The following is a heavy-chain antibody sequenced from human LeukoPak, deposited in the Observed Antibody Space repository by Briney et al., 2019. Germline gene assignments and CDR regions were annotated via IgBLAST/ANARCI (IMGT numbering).Heavy chain of an antibody. CDR3: ARGSSPVVPTGKVGAFDI. Sequence: SETLSLTCTVSGGSISSYYWSWMRQPPGKGLEWIGYIYYSGSTNYNPSLKSRVTISVDTSKNQFSLKLSSVTAADTAVYYCARGSSPVVPTGKVGAFDIWGQGTMVTVSS. D-gene: IGHD2-2*01. CDR1: GGSISSYY. J-gene: IGHJ3*02. V-gene: IGHV4-59*01. CDR2: IYYSGST.